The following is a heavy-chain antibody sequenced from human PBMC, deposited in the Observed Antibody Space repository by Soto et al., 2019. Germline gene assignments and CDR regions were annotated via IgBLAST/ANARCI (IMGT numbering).Heavy chain of an antibody. D-gene: IGHD6-6*01. J-gene: IGHJ4*02. V-gene: IGHV4-31*03. CDR3: ERGRRQLAPYFDY. CDR2: TYYSGST. Sequence: QVQLQESGPGLVKPSQTLSLTCTVSGGSISSGGYYWIWIRQHPGKGLEWIGYTYYSGSTYYNTSLKSRVTISVDTSKNQFSMKLSSVTAADTAVYYCERGRRQLAPYFDYWGQGTLVTVSS. CDR1: GGSISSGGYY.